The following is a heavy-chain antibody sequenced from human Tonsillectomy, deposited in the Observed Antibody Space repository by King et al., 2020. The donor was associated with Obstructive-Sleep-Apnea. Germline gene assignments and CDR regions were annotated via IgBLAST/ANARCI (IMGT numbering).Heavy chain of an antibody. CDR3: ARVSMAPQHWD. J-gene: IGHJ4*02. Sequence: QLVQSGGGLVKPGGSLRLSCAASGFTFSSYSMNWVRQAPGKGLEWVSSISSSSSYIYCADSVKGRFTISRENAKNSLYLQMNSLRAEDTAVYYCARVSMAPQHWDWGQGTLVTVSS. D-gene: IGHD7-27*01. CDR2: ISSSSSYI. V-gene: IGHV3-21*01. CDR1: GFTFSSYS.